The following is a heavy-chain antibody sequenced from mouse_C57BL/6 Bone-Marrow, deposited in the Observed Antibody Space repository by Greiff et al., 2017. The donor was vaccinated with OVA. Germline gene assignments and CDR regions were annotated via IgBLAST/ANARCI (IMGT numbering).Heavy chain of an antibody. Sequence: QVQLQQPGAELVKPGASVKMSCKASGYTFTSYWITWVKQRPGQGLEWIGDIYPGSGSTNYNEKFKSKATLTVDKSSSTAYMQLSSLTSEDSAVYYCASHYDYGDYAMDYWGQGTSVTVSS. CDR2: IYPGSGST. CDR3: ASHYDYGDYAMDY. CDR1: GYTFTSYW. V-gene: IGHV1-55*01. J-gene: IGHJ4*01. D-gene: IGHD2-4*01.